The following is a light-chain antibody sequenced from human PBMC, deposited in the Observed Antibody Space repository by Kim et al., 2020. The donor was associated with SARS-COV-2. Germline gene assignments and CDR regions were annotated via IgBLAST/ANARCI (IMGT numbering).Light chain of an antibody. Sequence: SYELTQPPSVSVAPGKTARITCGGNNIESKSVHWYQQKPGQAPVLVIYYDSDRHSGIPERFSGSNSGNTATLTISRVEAGDEADYYCQVWDRSSDHTVFG. J-gene: IGLJ3*02. CDR2: YDS. V-gene: IGLV3-21*04. CDR1: NIESKS. CDR3: QVWDRSSDHTV.